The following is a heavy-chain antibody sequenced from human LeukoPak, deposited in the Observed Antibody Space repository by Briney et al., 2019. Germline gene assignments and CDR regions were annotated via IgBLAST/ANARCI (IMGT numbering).Heavy chain of an antibody. V-gene: IGHV3-74*01. CDR2: INSDGSNT. CDR1: GFTFSSYW. J-gene: IGHJ4*02. D-gene: IGHD3-10*01. CDR3: ARDRLVPYYYGSGSYDY. Sequence: PGGSLRLSCAASGFTFSSYWMHWVRQAPGKGLVWVSRINSDGSNTSYADSVKGRFTISRDNAKNTLYLQMNSLRAEDTAVYYCARDRLVPYYYGSGSYDYWGQGTLVTVSS.